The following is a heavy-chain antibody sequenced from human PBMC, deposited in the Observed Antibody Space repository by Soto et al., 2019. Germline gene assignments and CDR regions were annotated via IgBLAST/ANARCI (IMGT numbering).Heavy chain of an antibody. J-gene: IGHJ6*02. CDR2: IYSGGST. Sequence: GGSLRLSCAASGFTVSSNYMSWVRQAPGKGLEWVSVIYSGGSTYYADSVKGRFTISRDNSKNTLYLQMNSLRAEDTAVYYCARDQGYCSSTSCYEMDVWGQGTTVTVSS. CDR1: GFTVSSNY. D-gene: IGHD2-2*01. CDR3: ARDQGYCSSTSCYEMDV. V-gene: IGHV3-53*01.